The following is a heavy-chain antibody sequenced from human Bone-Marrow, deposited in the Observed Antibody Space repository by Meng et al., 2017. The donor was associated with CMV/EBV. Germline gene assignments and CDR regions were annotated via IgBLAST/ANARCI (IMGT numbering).Heavy chain of an antibody. Sequence: CKTSGYTFTDYYMHWVRQAPGQGLEWMGIINPSGGSTSYAQKFQGRVTMTRDTSTSTVYMELSSLRSEDTAVYYCAGQEMATIRFDYWGQGTLVTVSS. CDR3: AGQEMATIRFDY. V-gene: IGHV1-46*01. J-gene: IGHJ4*02. D-gene: IGHD5-24*01. CDR1: GYTFTDYY. CDR2: INPSGGST.